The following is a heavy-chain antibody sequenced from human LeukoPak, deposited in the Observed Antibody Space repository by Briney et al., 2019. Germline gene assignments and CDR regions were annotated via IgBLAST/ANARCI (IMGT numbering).Heavy chain of an antibody. V-gene: IGHV3-11*01. CDR1: GFTFSDYY. CDR3: ARDLSSGYPLDY. CDR2: ISSSGSTI. Sequence: PGGPLRLSCAASGFTFSDYYMSWIRQAPGKGLEWVSYISSSGSTIYYADSVKGRFTISRDNARNSLYLQMNSLRVEDTAVYYCARDLSSGYPLDYWGQGTLVTVSS. D-gene: IGHD3-22*01. J-gene: IGHJ4*02.